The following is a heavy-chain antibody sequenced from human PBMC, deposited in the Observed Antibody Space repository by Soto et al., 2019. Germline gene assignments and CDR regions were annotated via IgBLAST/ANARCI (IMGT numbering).Heavy chain of an antibody. V-gene: IGHV4-30-4*01. J-gene: IGHJ4*02. CDR3: ARGHNYFGN. CDR2: INYIGST. Sequence: WIRQSPGKGLEWIAYINYIGSTYYNPSLKSRGTISLDTSKNQVSLRLSSVTAADTGVYYYARGHNYFGNRGERTLVSVYS.